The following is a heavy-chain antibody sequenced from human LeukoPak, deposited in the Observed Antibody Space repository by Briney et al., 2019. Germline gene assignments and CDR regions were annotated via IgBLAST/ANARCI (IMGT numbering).Heavy chain of an antibody. J-gene: IGHJ4*02. CDR1: GFTFSNYA. CDR3: AKPFYSGYDSHFDY. CDR2: ISGSGDGT. V-gene: IGHV3-23*01. Sequence: GGSLRLSCAASGFTFSNYAMSWVRQAPGQGLELVSAISGSGDGTYSADSVKGRFTISRDNSKNTLYLQMNSLRAEDTAVYYCAKPFYSGYDSHFDYWGQGTLVTVSS. D-gene: IGHD5-12*01.